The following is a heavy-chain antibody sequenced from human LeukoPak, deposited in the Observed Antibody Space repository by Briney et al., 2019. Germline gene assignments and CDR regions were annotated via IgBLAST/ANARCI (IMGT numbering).Heavy chain of an antibody. CDR3: AKDRGYDIPFDY. J-gene: IGHJ4*02. CDR1: GFTFSSYG. D-gene: IGHD3-9*01. Sequence: GGSLRLSCAASGFTFSSYGMHWVRQAPGKGLEWVAFIRYDGSNKYYADSVKGRFTISRDNSKNTLYLQMNSLRAEDTAVYYCAKDRGYDIPFDYWGQGSLVTVSS. V-gene: IGHV3-30*02. CDR2: IRYDGSNK.